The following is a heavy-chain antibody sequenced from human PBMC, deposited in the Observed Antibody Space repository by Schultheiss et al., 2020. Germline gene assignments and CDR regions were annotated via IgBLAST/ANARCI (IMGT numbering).Heavy chain of an antibody. CDR1: EFAFSNYA. CDR3: AKSYDFWKGYFDY. CDR2: ISYDGSNK. Sequence: GGSLRLSCAASEFAFSNYAVNWVRQAPGKGLEWVAVISYDGSNKYYADSVKGRFTISRDNSKNTLYLQMNSLRAEDTAVYYCAKSYDFWKGYFDYWGQGTLVTVSS. D-gene: IGHD3-3*01. J-gene: IGHJ4*02. V-gene: IGHV3-30*18.